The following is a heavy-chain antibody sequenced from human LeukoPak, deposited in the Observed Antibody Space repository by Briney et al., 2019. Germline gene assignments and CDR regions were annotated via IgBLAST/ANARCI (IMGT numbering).Heavy chain of an antibody. V-gene: IGHV3-53*01. CDR1: GFTVSSNY. Sequence: PGGTLRLSCAASGFTVSSNYMSWVRQAPGKGLEWVSVIYSGGSTYYAASVKGRFTISRDNSKKTLYLQMNSLRAEDTAVYYCATGQSGGFFDYWGQGTLVTVSS. D-gene: IGHD3-16*01. CDR3: ATGQSGGFFDY. J-gene: IGHJ4*02. CDR2: IYSGGST.